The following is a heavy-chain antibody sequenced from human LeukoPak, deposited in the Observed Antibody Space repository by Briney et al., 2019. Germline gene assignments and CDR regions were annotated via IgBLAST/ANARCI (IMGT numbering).Heavy chain of an antibody. D-gene: IGHD2-2*01. CDR3: AINYQLLFDY. Sequence: GGSLRLSCAASGCTFSGYSMNWVRQAPGKGLGWVSSISSSSSYIYYADSVNGRFTISRDNANKSLYLQMNSLSAEDTAVYYYAINYQLLFDYWGQGTLVTVSS. CDR2: ISSSSSYI. CDR1: GCTFSGYS. V-gene: IGHV3-21*01. J-gene: IGHJ4*02.